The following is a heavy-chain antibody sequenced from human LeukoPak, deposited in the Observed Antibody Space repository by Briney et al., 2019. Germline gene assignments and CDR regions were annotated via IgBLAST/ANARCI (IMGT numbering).Heavy chain of an antibody. J-gene: IGHJ5*02. CDR3: AKDRKTRQHQWLVEFNWFDP. Sequence: GGSLRLSCAASGFTFSSYAMSWVRQAPGKGLEWVSAISGSGGSTYYADSVKGRLTISRDNSKNTLYLQMNSLRAEDTAVYYCAKDRKTRQHQWLVEFNWFDPWGQGTLVTVSS. CDR2: ISGSGGST. CDR1: GFTFSSYA. D-gene: IGHD6-19*01. V-gene: IGHV3-23*01.